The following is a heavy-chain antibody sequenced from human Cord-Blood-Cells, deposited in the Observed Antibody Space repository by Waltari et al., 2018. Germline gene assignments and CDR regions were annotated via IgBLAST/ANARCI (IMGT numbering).Heavy chain of an antibody. CDR2: IYSGGST. J-gene: IGHJ4*02. CDR1: GFTVSCNY. CDR3: ARLDSSSWSHFDY. D-gene: IGHD6-13*01. V-gene: IGHV3-53*01. Sequence: EVQLVESGGGLIQPGGSLRLSCAASGFTVSCNYMSWVRQAPGKGLEWVSVIYSGGSTYYADSVKGRFTISRDNSKNTLYLQMNSLRAEDTAVYYCARLDSSSWSHFDYWGQGTLVTVSS.